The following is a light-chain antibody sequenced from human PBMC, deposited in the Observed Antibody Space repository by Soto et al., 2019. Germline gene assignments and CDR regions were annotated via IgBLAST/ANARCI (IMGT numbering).Light chain of an antibody. CDR3: SSYASSSTPYV. CDR2: EVT. V-gene: IGLV2-18*02. CDR1: SSDVGGYNR. Sequence: QSVLTQPPSVFGSPWQAVPLSFPGTSSDVGGYNRVSWYQQPPGTAPKLMIYEVTNRPSGVPDRFSGSKSGNTASLTISGLQADDEADYYCSSYASSSTPYVFGTGTKVTVL. J-gene: IGLJ1*01.